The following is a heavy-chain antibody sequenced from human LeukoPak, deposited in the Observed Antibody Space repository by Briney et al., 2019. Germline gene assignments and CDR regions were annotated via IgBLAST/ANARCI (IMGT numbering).Heavy chain of an antibody. CDR1: GYSISSGYY. CDR3: ARLIRTGGGQGAFDI. Sequence: KPSETLSLTCAVSGYSISSGYYWGWIRQPPGKGLEWIGNIYHSGDTYYKPSLKSRATISVDTPKNQFSLKLNSVTAADTAIYYCARLIRTGGGQGAFDIWGQGTMVTVSS. D-gene: IGHD2-8*02. CDR2: IYHSGDT. J-gene: IGHJ3*02. V-gene: IGHV4-38-2*01.